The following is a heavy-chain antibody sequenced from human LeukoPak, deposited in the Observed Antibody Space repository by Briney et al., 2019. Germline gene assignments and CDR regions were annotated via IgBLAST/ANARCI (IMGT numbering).Heavy chain of an antibody. CDR2: FDPEDGET. Sequence: ASVKVSCKVSGYTLTELSMHWVRQAPGKGLEWMGGFDPEDGETIYAQKFQGRVTMTEDTSTDTAYMELSSLRSEDTAVYYCATVVAAAGPPRLAFDYWGQGTLVTVSS. J-gene: IGHJ4*02. CDR1: GYTLTELS. V-gene: IGHV1-24*01. D-gene: IGHD6-13*01. CDR3: ATVVAAAGPPRLAFDY.